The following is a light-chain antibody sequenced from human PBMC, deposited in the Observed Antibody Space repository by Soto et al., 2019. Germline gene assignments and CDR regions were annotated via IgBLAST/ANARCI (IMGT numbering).Light chain of an antibody. V-gene: IGKV1-33*01. J-gene: IGKJ2*01. CDR3: QQCDNLPYT. CDR1: QDINNY. CDR2: DAS. Sequence: DVLMTQSPSSLSASVGDRVTITCQASQDINNYLNWYQQKPGKAPKLLIYDASNLETGVPLRFSGSGYGTEFTFTISSVQPEDIATYYCQQCDNLPYTFGQGTKLEMK.